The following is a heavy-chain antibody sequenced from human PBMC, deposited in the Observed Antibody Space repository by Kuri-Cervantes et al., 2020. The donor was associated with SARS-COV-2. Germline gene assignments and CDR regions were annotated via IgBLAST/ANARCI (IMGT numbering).Heavy chain of an antibody. V-gene: IGHV3-21*05. CDR3: ARDRRDIVVVPAAMGDWFGP. J-gene: IGHJ5*02. CDR2: ISSSSSYT. Sequence: GESLKISCAASGFTFSSYSMNWVRQAPGKGLEWVSYISSSSSYTNYADSVKGRFTISRDNAKNSLYLQMNSLRAEDTAVYYCARDRRDIVVVPAAMGDWFGPWGQGTLVTVSS. CDR1: GFTFSSYS. D-gene: IGHD2-2*01.